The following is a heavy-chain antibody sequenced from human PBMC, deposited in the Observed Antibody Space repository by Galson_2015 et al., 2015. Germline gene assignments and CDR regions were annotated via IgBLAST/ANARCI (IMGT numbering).Heavy chain of an antibody. CDR1: GFTFDDYA. V-gene: IGHV3-9*01. CDR2: ISWNSGSI. D-gene: IGHD6-13*01. J-gene: IGHJ6*02. CDR3: AKGRRMSSSWEGGMDV. Sequence: SLRLSCAASGFTFDDYAMHWVRQAPGKGLEWVSGISWNSGSIGYADSVKGRFTISRDNAKNSLYLQMNSLRAEDTALYYCAKGRRMSSSWEGGMDVWGQGTTVTVSS.